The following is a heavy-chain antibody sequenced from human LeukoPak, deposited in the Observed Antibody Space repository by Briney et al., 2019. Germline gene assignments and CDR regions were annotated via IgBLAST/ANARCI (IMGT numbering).Heavy chain of an antibody. CDR1: GASINGYY. D-gene: IGHD5-24*01. Sequence: NTSETLSLTCTVSGASINGYYWSWIRQPPGKGLEWIGNVHYSLSSNYSPSLESRVTISMDTSQRQFSLKLTSVTAADTAVYYCACYKIVERNFDFWGQGMLVTVSS. J-gene: IGHJ4*02. CDR2: VHYSLSS. CDR3: ACYKIVERNFDF. V-gene: IGHV4-59*01.